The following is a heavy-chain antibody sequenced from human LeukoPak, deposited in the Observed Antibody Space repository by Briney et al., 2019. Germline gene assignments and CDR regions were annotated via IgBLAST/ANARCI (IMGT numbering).Heavy chain of an antibody. V-gene: IGHV3-30*18. CDR2: ISYDGTNK. CDR1: GFTFSRNG. Sequence: GGSLRLSCAAAGFTFSRNGMHWVRQAPGKGLEWVAVISYDGTNKYYADSVKGRFTISRDNSKNTLYLQMNSLRAEDTAVYYCAKVRDSSSWSYYYYYYGMDVWGKGTTVTVSS. J-gene: IGHJ6*04. CDR3: AKVRDSSSWSYYYYYYGMDV. D-gene: IGHD6-13*01.